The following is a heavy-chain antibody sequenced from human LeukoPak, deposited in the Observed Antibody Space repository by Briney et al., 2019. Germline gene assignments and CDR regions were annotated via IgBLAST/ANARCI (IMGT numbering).Heavy chain of an antibody. Sequence: GGSLRLSCAASGFTFSSYTMNWVRQAPGKVLEWVSFISTSSSYIYYADSVKGRFTISRDNAKNSLFLQMNSLRAEDTAVYYCASVSSSWYEAYFDIWGQGTMVTVSS. J-gene: IGHJ3*02. CDR3: ASVSSSWYEAYFDI. V-gene: IGHV3-21*01. D-gene: IGHD6-13*01. CDR2: ISTSSSYI. CDR1: GFTFSSYT.